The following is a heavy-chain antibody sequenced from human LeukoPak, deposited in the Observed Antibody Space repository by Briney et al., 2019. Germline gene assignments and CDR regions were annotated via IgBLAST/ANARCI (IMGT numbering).Heavy chain of an antibody. CDR1: GFTLTGFY. CDR3: ARAYIVVVPAAVNWFDP. J-gene: IGHJ5*02. Sequence: ASVKVSCKASGFTLTGFYIHWVRQAPGQGLEWMGRINPNSGGTNFAQKFQGRVTMTRDTSISTVYMELSRLRSDDTAVYYCARAYIVVVPAAVNWFDPWGQGTLVTVSS. D-gene: IGHD2-2*01. CDR2: INPNSGGT. V-gene: IGHV1-2*06.